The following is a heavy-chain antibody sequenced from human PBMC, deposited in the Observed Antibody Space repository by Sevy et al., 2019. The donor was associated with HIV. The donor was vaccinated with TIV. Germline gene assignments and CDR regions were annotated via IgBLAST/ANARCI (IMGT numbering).Heavy chain of an antibody. J-gene: IGHJ3*02. CDR1: GFTFSSYA. V-gene: IGHV3-23*01. Sequence: GGSLRLSCAASGFTFSSYAMSWVRQAPGKGLEWVSSISGGGYKIYYADSVKGRFTISRDNSKNTLYLHLNSLRAEDTAVYYCAKVYVAMVRGVKNAFDIWGQGTMVTVSS. CDR2: ISGGGYKI. CDR3: AKVYVAMVRGVKNAFDI. D-gene: IGHD3-10*01.